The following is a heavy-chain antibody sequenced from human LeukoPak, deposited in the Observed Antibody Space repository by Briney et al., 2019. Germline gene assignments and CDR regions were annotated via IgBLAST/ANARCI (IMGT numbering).Heavy chain of an antibody. CDR1: GGTFSSYA. J-gene: IGHJ4*02. V-gene: IGHV1-69*04. CDR2: IIPILGIA. Sequence: SVKVSCKASGGTFSSYAISWVRQAPGQGVEWMGRIIPILGIANYAQKFQGRVTITADKSTSTAYMELSSLRSEDTAVYYCARGLTVLRFLEWLLYLDYWGQGTLVTVSS. CDR3: ARGLTVLRFLEWLLYLDY. D-gene: IGHD3-3*01.